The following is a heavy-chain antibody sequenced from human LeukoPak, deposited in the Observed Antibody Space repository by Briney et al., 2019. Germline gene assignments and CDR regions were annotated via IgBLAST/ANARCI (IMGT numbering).Heavy chain of an antibody. J-gene: IGHJ4*02. CDR3: ARSLEMATTYFDY. CDR2: INHSGST. CDR1: GGSFSGYY. Sequence: PSETLSLTCAVYGGSFSGYYWSWIRQPPGKGLEWIGEINHSGSTYYNPSLKSRVTISVDTSKNQFSLKLSSVTAADTAVYYCARSLEMATTYFDYWGQGTLVTVSS. V-gene: IGHV4-34*01. D-gene: IGHD5-24*01.